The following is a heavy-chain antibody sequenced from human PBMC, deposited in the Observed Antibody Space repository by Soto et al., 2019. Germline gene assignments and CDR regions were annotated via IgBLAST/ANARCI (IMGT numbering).Heavy chain of an antibody. Sequence: GESLKISCKGSGYSFTSYWIGWARQMPGKGLEWMGIIYPGDSDTRYSPSFQGQVTISADKSISTAYLQWSSLKASDTAMYYCARSGGSSFLASWFDPWGQGTLVTVSS. CDR1: GYSFTSYW. D-gene: IGHD6-6*01. CDR2: IYPGDSDT. J-gene: IGHJ5*02. CDR3: ARSGGSSFLASWFDP. V-gene: IGHV5-51*01.